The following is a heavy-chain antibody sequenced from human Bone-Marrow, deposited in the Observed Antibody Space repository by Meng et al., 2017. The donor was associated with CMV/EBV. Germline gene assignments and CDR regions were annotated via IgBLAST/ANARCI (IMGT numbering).Heavy chain of an antibody. Sequence: SVKVSCKASGGTFSSYAISWVRQAPGQGLEWMGGIIPIFGTANYAQKFQGRVTITTDESTSTAYMELSSLRSEDTAVYYCARGKSLEQLGPYYYYYYGMDVWGQGTTVTVSS. J-gene: IGHJ6*02. CDR2: IIPIFGTA. CDR1: GGTFSSYA. CDR3: ARGKSLEQLGPYYYYYYGMDV. D-gene: IGHD6-6*01. V-gene: IGHV1-69*05.